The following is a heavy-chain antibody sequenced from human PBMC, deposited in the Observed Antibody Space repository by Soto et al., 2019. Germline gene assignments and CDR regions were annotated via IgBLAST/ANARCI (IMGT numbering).Heavy chain of an antibody. D-gene: IGHD3-10*01. CDR2: ISYDGTNK. CDR1: GFNFITYA. V-gene: IGHV3-30-3*01. J-gene: IGHJ6*02. Sequence: LRLSCAASGFNFITYAMYWVRQAPGKGLEWVALISYDGTNKYYADSVEGRFSISRDNSKNTLYLQMNSLRTEDTAVYFCARDRYYFGSGSESDGMDVWGQGTTVTVSS. CDR3: ARDRYYFGSGSESDGMDV.